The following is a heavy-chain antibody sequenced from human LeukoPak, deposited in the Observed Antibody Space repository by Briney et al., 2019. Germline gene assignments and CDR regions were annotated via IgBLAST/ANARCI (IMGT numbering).Heavy chain of an antibody. V-gene: IGHV4-34*01. D-gene: IGHD3-9*01. Sequence: SETLSLTCAVYGGSFSGYYWSWIRQPPGKGLEWIGEINHSGSTNYNPSLKSRVTISVDTSKNQFSLKLSSVTAADTAVYYCARDGYFDWLSPPKYFDYWGQGTLVTVSS. CDR3: ARDGYFDWLSPPKYFDY. CDR2: INHSGST. CDR1: GGSFSGYY. J-gene: IGHJ4*02.